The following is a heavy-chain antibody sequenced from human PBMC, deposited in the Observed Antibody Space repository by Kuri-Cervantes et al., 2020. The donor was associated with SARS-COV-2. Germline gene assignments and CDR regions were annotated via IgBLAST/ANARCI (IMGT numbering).Heavy chain of an antibody. CDR2: IKKDGSEK. Sequence: GGSMRLSCAASGFTLGHNSMSWVRHAPGKGLEWVANIKKDGSEKYYVDSVKGRFAISRDNPKNSLYLQLNSLRAEDTAIYYCARGFELDYWGQGTLVTVSS. J-gene: IGHJ4*02. V-gene: IGHV3-7*03. CDR1: GFTLGHNS. D-gene: IGHD5-12*01. CDR3: ARGFELDY.